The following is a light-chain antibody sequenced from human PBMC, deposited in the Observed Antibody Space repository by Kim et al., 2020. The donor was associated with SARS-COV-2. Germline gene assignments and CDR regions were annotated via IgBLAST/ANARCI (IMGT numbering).Light chain of an antibody. CDR3: QQFYNWPPIT. V-gene: IGKV3-15*01. J-gene: IGKJ5*01. CDR1: QSVSCK. CDR2: GAS. Sequence: EIVMTQSPATLSVSPGERATLSCRASQSVSCKLAWYQKKPGQAPRLLLYGASTRATGIPARFSGSGSGTEFTLTISSLQSEDVAVYYCQQFYNWPPITFGQGTRLEIK.